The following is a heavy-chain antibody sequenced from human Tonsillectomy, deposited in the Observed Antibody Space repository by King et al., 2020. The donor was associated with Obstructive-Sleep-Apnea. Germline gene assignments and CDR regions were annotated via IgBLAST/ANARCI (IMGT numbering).Heavy chain of an antibody. D-gene: IGHD4-23*01. V-gene: IGHV5-51*01. J-gene: IGHJ4*02. Sequence: QLVQSGAEVKKPGESLKISCKGSVYSFTSYWIGWVRQMPVKGLDVMGIIYPGDSDTSNSPFFQGQVTISADKSISTAYPQWSSLKASYTAMYYCARRPRGMVTPSRYFDYWGQGTLVTVSS. CDR2: IYPGDSDT. CDR1: VYSFTSYW. CDR3: ARRPRGMVTPSRYFDY.